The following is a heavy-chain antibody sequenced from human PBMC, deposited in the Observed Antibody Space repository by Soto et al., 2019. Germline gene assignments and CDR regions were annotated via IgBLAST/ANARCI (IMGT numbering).Heavy chain of an antibody. V-gene: IGHV4-59*01. CDR2: IYYSGST. D-gene: IGHD3-10*01. J-gene: IGHJ4*02. Sequence: SETLSLTCTVSGGSISSYYWSWIRQPPGKGLEWIGDIYYSGSTNYNPSLKSRVTISVDTSKNQFSLKLSSVTAADTAVYYCARARGVIINLDYWGQGTLVTVSS. CDR3: ARARGVIINLDY. CDR1: GGSISSYY.